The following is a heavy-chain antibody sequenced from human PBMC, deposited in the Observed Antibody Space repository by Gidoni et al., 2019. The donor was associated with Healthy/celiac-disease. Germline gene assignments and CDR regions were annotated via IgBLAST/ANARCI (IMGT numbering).Heavy chain of an antibody. V-gene: IGHV3-48*03. J-gene: IGHJ4*02. D-gene: IGHD3-22*01. CDR2: ISSSGSTI. Sequence: EVQLVESGGGLVQPGGSLRLSCAASGFTFRSYEMNWVRQAPGKGLEWVSYISSSGSTIYYADSVKGRFTISRDNAKNSLYLQMNSLRAEDTAVYYCARDDSHYYDSSGYIDYWGQGTLVTVSS. CDR1: GFTFRSYE. CDR3: ARDDSHYYDSSGYIDY.